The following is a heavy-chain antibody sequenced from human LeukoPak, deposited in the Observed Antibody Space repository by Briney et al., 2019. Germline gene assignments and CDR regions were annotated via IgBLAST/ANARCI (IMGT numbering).Heavy chain of an antibody. CDR2: ISGSGGST. J-gene: IGHJ3*02. CDR3: ANSPLDSPDAFDI. V-gene: IGHV3-23*01. D-gene: IGHD3-22*01. CDR1: GFTVSSNY. Sequence: PGGSLRLSCAASGFTVSSNYMSWVRQAPGKGLEWVSAISGSGGSTYYADSVKGRFTISRDNSKNTLYLQMNSLRAEDTAVYYCANSPLDSPDAFDIWGQGTMVTVSS.